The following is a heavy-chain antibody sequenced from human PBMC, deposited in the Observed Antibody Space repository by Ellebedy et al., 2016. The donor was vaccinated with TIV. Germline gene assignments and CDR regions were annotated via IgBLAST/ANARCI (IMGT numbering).Heavy chain of an antibody. D-gene: IGHD2-15*01. CDR1: GGTFNNYG. Sequence: SVKVSCXGSGGTFNNYGISWVRQAPGQGLEWMGGIIPIFSKANYAQNFQGRVTITADKSTSTAYMELSSLRSEDTSVYYCAREVAVGWFDPWGQGTLVTVSS. CDR2: IIPIFSKA. CDR3: AREVAVGWFDP. V-gene: IGHV1-69*06. J-gene: IGHJ5*02.